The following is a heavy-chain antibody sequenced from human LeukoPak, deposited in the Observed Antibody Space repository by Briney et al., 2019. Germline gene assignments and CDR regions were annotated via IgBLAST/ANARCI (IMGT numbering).Heavy chain of an antibody. CDR1: GFTFSSYE. D-gene: IGHD3-9*01. CDR3: ARAGFDILTGYYDY. V-gene: IGHV3-48*03. CDR2: ISSSGSTI. Sequence: GGSLRLSCAASGFTFSSYEMNWVRQAPGKGLEWVSYISSSGSTIYYADSVKGRFTISRDNAKNSLYLQTNSLRAEDTAVYYCARAGFDILTGYYDYWGQGTLVTVSS. J-gene: IGHJ4*02.